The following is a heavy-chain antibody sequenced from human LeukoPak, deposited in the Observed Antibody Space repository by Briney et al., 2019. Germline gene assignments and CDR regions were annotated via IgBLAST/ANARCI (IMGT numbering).Heavy chain of an antibody. D-gene: IGHD6-19*01. CDR2: IYYSGST. CDR3: ARGPEAVADPFDI. J-gene: IGHJ3*02. CDR1: GGSISSYY. Sequence: SETLSLTCTVSGGSISSYYWSWIRQPPGEGLEWIGYIYYSGSTNYNPSLKSRVTISVDTSKNQFSLKLSSVTAADTAVYYCARGPEAVADPFDIRGQGTMVTVSS. V-gene: IGHV4-59*01.